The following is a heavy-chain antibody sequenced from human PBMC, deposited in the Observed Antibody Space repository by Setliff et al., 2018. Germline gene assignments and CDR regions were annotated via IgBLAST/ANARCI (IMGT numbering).Heavy chain of an antibody. CDR1: GGSISSHY. J-gene: IGHJ3*02. Sequence: SETLSLTCTVSGGSISSHYWSWIRQPPGKGLEWIGYIYYSGSTNYNPSLKSRVTVSVDTSKNQFSLKLSSVTAADTAVYYCARDLDLNYDFWSGYYYGNAFDIWGQGTMVTVS. CDR3: ARDLDLNYDFWSGYYYGNAFDI. V-gene: IGHV4-59*11. CDR2: IYYSGST. D-gene: IGHD3-3*01.